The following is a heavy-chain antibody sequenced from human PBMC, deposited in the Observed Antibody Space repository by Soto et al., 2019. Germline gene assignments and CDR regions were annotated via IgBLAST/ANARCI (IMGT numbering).Heavy chain of an antibody. CDR3: ARGASGNYR. D-gene: IGHD3-10*01. CDR1: GFTVSSNY. J-gene: IGHJ4*02. V-gene: IGHV3-66*01. CDR2: IYSGGTT. Sequence: EVPFVESGGGLVQPGGSLRLSCAASGFTVSSNYMTWVRQAPGKGLEWVSNIYSGGTTSYADSVKGRFTISRDNSKNTLVLQMNSLRDDDTAVYYWARGASGNYRWGQGTLVTVSS.